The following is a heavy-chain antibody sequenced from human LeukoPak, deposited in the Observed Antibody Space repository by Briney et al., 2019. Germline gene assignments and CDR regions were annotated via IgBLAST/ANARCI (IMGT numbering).Heavy chain of an antibody. J-gene: IGHJ4*02. D-gene: IGHD6-13*01. CDR2: IHTTGST. CDR1: GGSISGYY. V-gene: IGHV4-4*07. Sequence: SETLSLTCTVSGGSISGYYWSWIRQPAGKGLEWIGRIHTTGSTNYNPSLKSRVSMSLDTSKNQFSLKLSSVTAADTAVYYCARVETYSSSWTDGAHVDIWGQGTLVTVSS. CDR3: ARVETYSSSWTDGAHVDI.